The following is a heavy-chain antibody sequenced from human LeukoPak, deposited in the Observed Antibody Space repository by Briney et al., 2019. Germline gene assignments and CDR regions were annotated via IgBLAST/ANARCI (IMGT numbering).Heavy chain of an antibody. Sequence: PSETLSLTCAVSGYSISSGYYWGWIRQPPGKGLEWIGSIYHSGSTYYNPSLKSRVTISADTSKNQFSLKLSSVTAADTAVYYCAGLRLPYYYGMDVWGKGTTVTVSS. D-gene: IGHD5-12*01. V-gene: IGHV4-38-2*01. J-gene: IGHJ6*04. CDR2: IYHSGST. CDR3: AGLRLPYYYGMDV. CDR1: GYSISSGYY.